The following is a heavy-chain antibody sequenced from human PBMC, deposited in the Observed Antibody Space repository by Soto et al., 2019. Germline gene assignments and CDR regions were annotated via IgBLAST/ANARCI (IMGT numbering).Heavy chain of an antibody. J-gene: IGHJ6*02. D-gene: IGHD3-22*01. Sequence: EVQLVESGGGLVKPGGSLRLSCAASGFTFSNAWMNWVRQAPGKGLEWVGRIKSKTDGGTTDYAAPVKGRFTISRDDSKNTLYLQMNSLKTEDTAVYYCTTTYYYDSSGYDPAYYGMDVWGQGTTVTVSS. CDR2: IKSKTDGGTT. CDR1: GFTFSNAW. V-gene: IGHV3-15*07. CDR3: TTTYYYDSSGYDPAYYGMDV.